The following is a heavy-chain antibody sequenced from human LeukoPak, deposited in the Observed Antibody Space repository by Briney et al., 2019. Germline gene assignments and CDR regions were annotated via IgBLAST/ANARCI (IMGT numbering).Heavy chain of an antibody. D-gene: IGHD3-22*01. CDR1: GYTFTGYY. J-gene: IGHJ3*02. CDR3: ARAPPEVIVVVYAFDI. Sequence: ASVKVSCKASGYTFTGYYMHWVRQAPGQGLEWMGWISAYNGNTNYAQKLQGRVTMTTDTSTSTAYMELRSLRSDDTAVYYCARAPPEVIVVVYAFDIWGQGTMVTVSS. V-gene: IGHV1-18*04. CDR2: ISAYNGNT.